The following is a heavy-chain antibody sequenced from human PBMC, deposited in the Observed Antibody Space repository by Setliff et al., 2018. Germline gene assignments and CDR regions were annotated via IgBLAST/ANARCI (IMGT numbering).Heavy chain of an antibody. J-gene: IGHJ4*02. Sequence: PSETLSLTCTVSDGSISSNNWWSWVRQPPGMRLEWIGEIYHTESTNYNSSLNSRVTMLVDKSKNQFSLKLSSVTAADTAVYYCARTGTYRYFDYWGQGALVTVSS. D-gene: IGHD1-1*01. V-gene: IGHV4-4*02. CDR2: IYHTEST. CDR1: DGSISSNNW. CDR3: ARTGTYRYFDY.